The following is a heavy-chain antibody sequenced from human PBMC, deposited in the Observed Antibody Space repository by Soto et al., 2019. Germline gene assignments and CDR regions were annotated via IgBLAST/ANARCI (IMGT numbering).Heavy chain of an antibody. V-gene: IGHV2-5*02. J-gene: IGHJ4*02. Sequence: QITLQESGPTLVKPTQTLTLTCTFSAFLLGTNGVGVAWIRQSPGKALDWLAIIYWDNNYHYSPSLRSRLTITKDTSKNQAVLTMTNMDHVDTATYYCAHRLGFGELPYWGQGTLVTVSS. CDR3: AHRLGFGELPY. CDR2: IYWDNNY. CDR1: AFLLGTNGVG. D-gene: IGHD3-10*01.